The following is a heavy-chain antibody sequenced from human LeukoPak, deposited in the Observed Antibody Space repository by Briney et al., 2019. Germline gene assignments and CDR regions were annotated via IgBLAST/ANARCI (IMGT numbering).Heavy chain of an antibody. CDR1: GGTFSSYT. D-gene: IGHD3-22*01. CDR3: ARNKDYYDSSGSNV. J-gene: IGHJ4*02. V-gene: IGHV1-69*02. Sequence: PMASVKVSCKASGGTFSSYTISWVRQAPGQGLEWMGRIIPILGIANYAQKFQGRVTITADKSTSTAYMELSSLRSEDTAVYYCARNKDYYDSSGSNVWGQGTLVTVSS. CDR2: IIPILGIA.